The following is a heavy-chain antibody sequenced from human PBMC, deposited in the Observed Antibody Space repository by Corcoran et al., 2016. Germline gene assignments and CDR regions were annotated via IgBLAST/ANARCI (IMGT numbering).Heavy chain of an antibody. J-gene: IGHJ4*02. CDR3: ARRYDTSCYDY. CDR1: GFSLKSSDVG. Sequence: QITLKESGPTVVKPTQTLTLTCSFSGFSLKSSDVGVGWIRQPPGKALEWLALIYWNDDKRYSPSLRSRLTITKDTSKNQVVLTMTNMDPADTATYYCARRYDTSCYDYWGQGTLVTVSS. D-gene: IGHD2-2*01. CDR2: IYWNDDK. V-gene: IGHV2-5*01.